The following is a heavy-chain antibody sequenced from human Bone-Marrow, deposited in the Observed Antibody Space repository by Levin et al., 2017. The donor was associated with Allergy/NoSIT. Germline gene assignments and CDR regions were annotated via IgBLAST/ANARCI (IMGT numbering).Heavy chain of an antibody. Sequence: SETLSLTCAVYGGSFSGYYWSWIRQPPGKGLEWIGEINHSGSTNYNPSLKSRVTISVDTSKNQFSLKLSSVTAADTAVYYCARAAGAEGYKQIDYWGQGTLVTVSS. CDR1: GGSFSGYY. J-gene: IGHJ4*02. D-gene: IGHD5-24*01. CDR2: INHSGST. V-gene: IGHV4-34*01. CDR3: ARAAGAEGYKQIDY.